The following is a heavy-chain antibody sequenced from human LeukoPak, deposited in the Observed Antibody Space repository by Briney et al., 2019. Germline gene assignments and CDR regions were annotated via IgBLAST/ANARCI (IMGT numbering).Heavy chain of an antibody. CDR3: TTGPLDWFVLYYFYY. V-gene: IGHV3-15*01. Sequence: PGGSLRLSCAASGFTFGNAWMSWVRQAPGKGLEWVGRIKSKTDGGTTDYAAPVKGRFTISRDDSKNTLYLQMNSLKSEDTAVYYYTTGPLDWFVLYYFYYWGQGTLVTVSS. CDR1: GFTFGNAW. J-gene: IGHJ4*02. CDR2: IKSKTDGGTT. D-gene: IGHD3-9*01.